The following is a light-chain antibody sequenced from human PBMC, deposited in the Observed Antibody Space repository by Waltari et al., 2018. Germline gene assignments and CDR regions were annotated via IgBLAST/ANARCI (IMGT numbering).Light chain of an antibody. J-gene: IGKJ4*01. CDR1: QTIRTTY. CDR2: GAF. V-gene: IGKV3-20*01. CDR3: QQYDVSPLT. Sequence: EIVLTQSPSTPPLAPGEGATLPCRTSQTIRTTYLAWYQQKPGQAPTLLIYGAFTRATGIPDRFTGSGSGTDFSLTISSLEPEDFATYYCQQYDVSPLTFGGGTKVEIK.